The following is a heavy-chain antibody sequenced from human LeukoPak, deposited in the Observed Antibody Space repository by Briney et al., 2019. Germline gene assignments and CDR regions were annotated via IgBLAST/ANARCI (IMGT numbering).Heavy chain of an antibody. CDR2: INYNGDTK. J-gene: IGHJ4*02. V-gene: IGHV3-23*01. Sequence: PGGSLRLSCAASGFTFSIYTMNWARQAPGKGLEWVSIINYNGDTKYYADSVQGRFTISRDNSKNTVYLQMNSLRAEDTAIYYCAKDGHCPALCTTQIAVAGYNDNWGQGTLVTVSS. CDR1: GFTFSIYT. D-gene: IGHD6-19*01. CDR3: AKDGHCPALCTTQIAVAGYNDN.